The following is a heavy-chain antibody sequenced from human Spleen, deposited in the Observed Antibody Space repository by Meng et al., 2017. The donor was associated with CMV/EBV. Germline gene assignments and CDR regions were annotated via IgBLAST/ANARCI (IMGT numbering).Heavy chain of an antibody. CDR2: INPSGGST. CDR3: ARGVVVPAAYRYNWFDP. J-gene: IGHJ5*02. CDR1: YTFTSYY. D-gene: IGHD2-2*01. V-gene: IGHV1-46*01. Sequence: YTFTSYYMHWVRQAPGQGLEWMGIINPSGGSTSYAQKFQGRVTMTRDTSTSTVYMELSSLRSEDTAVYYCARGVVVPAAYRYNWFDPWGQGTLVTVSS.